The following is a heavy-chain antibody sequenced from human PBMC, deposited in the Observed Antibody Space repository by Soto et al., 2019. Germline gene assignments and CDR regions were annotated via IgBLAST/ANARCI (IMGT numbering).Heavy chain of an antibody. J-gene: IGHJ4*02. CDR1: GFSFSTYG. Sequence: QVHLVESGGGVVQPGRSLRLSCAASGFSFSTYGMHWVRQAPGKGLEWVAFISNDGSNKYYADSVKGRFTISRDNSKNTLYLQMNSLRAEDTAVYYCAKGFGNDWAFDYWGQGPLVTVSS. CDR3: AKGFGNDWAFDY. V-gene: IGHV3-30*18. D-gene: IGHD1-1*01. CDR2: ISNDGSNK.